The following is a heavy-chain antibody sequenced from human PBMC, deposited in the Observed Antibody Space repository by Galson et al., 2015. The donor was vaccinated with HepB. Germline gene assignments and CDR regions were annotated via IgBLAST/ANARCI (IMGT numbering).Heavy chain of an antibody. V-gene: IGHV3-11*06. CDR1: GFTSSDYY. CDR2: ISSSSSYT. J-gene: IGHJ4*02. Sequence: SLRLSCAASGFTSSDYYMSWIRQAPGKGLEWVSYISSSSSYTNYADSVKGRFTISRDNAKNSLYLQMNSLRAEDTAVYYCVGCSSTSCYRGFDYWGQGTLVTVSS. D-gene: IGHD2-2*01. CDR3: VGCSSTSCYRGFDY.